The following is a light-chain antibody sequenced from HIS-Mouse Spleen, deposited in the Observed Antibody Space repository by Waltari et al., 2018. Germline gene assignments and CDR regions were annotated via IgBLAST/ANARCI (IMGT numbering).Light chain of an antibody. CDR3: CSYAGSSTYWV. J-gene: IGLJ3*02. CDR1: NIGSKS. Sequence: SYVLTQPPSVSVAPGQTARITCGGNNIGSKSVHWYQQKPGQAPVLVVYDDSDRPSGVSNRFSGSKSGNTASLTISGLQAEDEADYYCCSYAGSSTYWVFGGGTKLTVL. V-gene: IGLV3-21*02. CDR2: DDS.